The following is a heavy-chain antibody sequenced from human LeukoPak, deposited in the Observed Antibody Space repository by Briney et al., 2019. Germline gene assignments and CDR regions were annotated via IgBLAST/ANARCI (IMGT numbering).Heavy chain of an antibody. CDR2: INWNGDSP. CDR3: ARDLARGGPHARLNYYMDV. J-gene: IGHJ6*03. V-gene: IGHV3-20*01. Sequence: PGGSLRLSCTASGFTFGDCGMSWVRQAPGKGLEWVSGINWNGDSPRYADSVKGRFTISRDNAKNSLYLQMNSLRAEDTALYHCARDLARGGPHARLNYYMDVWGKGTTVTVSS. D-gene: IGHD3-16*01. CDR1: GFTFGDCG.